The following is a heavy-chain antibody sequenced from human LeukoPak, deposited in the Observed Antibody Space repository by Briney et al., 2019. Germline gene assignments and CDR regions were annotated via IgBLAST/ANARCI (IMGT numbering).Heavy chain of an antibody. J-gene: IGHJ4*02. V-gene: IGHV3-23*01. CDR3: AKGGSTVTTEDVVDY. CDR2: ISGGGGIT. Sequence: GGSLRLSCAASAFAFSRSAMSWVRQAPGKGLEWVSVISGGGGITNYADSVKGWFTISRDNSNNTLSLQMNSLRVEDTAVHYCAKGGSTVTTEDVVDYWGQGTLVTVSS. D-gene: IGHD4-17*01. CDR1: AFAFSRSA.